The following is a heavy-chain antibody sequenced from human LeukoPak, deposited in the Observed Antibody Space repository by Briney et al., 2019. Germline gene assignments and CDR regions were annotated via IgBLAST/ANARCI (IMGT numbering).Heavy chain of an antibody. V-gene: IGHV4-39*07. J-gene: IGHJ4*02. Sequence: PSETLSVNCTVSGGSISSSSYYWGWIRQPPGKGLEWIGSIYYSGNTYYNPSLKSRVTISVDTSKNQFSLKLSSVTAADTAVYYCAREMATIAYFDYWGQGTLVTVSS. CDR1: GGSISSSSYY. D-gene: IGHD5-24*01. CDR3: AREMATIAYFDY. CDR2: IYYSGNT.